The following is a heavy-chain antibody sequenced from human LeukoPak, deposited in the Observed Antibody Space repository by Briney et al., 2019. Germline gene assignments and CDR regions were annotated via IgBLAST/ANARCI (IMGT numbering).Heavy chain of an antibody. J-gene: IGHJ4*02. Sequence: AASVKVSCKASGYTFTSYGISWVRQAPGKGLEWVSGTSDRGDYTYYADSVKGRFTISRDNSKNTLYLQMNSLRAEDTALYFCAKKAQYNGNYPLDYWGQGTLVTVSS. CDR3: AKKAQYNGNYPLDY. D-gene: IGHD1-26*01. V-gene: IGHV3-23*01. CDR2: TSDRGDYT. CDR1: GYTFTSYG.